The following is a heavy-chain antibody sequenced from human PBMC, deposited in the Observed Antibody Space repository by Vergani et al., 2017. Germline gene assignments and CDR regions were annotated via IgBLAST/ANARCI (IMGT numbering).Heavy chain of an antibody. CDR1: GGSISSGDYY. J-gene: IGHJ4*02. Sequence: QVQLPESGPGLVKPSQTLSLTCTVSGGSISSGDYYWSWLRQPPGEGLEWIGYIYYSGSTYYNPSLKSRVTISVDTSKNQFALKLSSVTAADTAVYYCARSGDIVVVPAAFYFDYWGQGTLVTVSS. CDR2: IYYSGST. D-gene: IGHD2-2*01. V-gene: IGHV4-30-4*08. CDR3: ARSGDIVVVPAAFYFDY.